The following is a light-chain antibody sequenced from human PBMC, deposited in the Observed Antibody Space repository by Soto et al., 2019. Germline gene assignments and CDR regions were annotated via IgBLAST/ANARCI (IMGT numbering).Light chain of an antibody. CDR3: QQSPIIPLT. J-gene: IGKJ4*01. CDR2: SAS. CDR1: QSISNH. V-gene: IGKV1-39*01. Sequence: DIQMTQSPSSLSASVGDRVTITCRASQSISNHLNWYQQKAGKAPKLLMYSASSLQSGVPSRFSGSGSGTDFTLTISSLQPEDFALYYCQQSPIIPLTFGGGTKVEI.